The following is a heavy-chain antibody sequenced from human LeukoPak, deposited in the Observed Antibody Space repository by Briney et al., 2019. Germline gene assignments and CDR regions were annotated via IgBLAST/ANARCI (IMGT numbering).Heavy chain of an antibody. CDR1: GFTFDDDA. CDR3: AKDMEAAAGAWYYMDV. CDR2: ISCDCGST. D-gene: IGHD6-13*01. J-gene: IGHJ6*03. Sequence: GGSLRLSCAASGFTFDDDAMHWVRQAPGKGLQLVSLISCDCGSTHYADSVKGLFTIYRDNSKISLYLQMNSLRAEDTALYYCAKDMEAAAGAWYYMDVWGKGTTVTVSS. V-gene: IGHV3-43D*03.